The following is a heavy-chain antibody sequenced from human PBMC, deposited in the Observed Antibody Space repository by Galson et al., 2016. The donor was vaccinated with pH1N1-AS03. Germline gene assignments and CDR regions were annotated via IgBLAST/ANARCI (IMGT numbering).Heavy chain of an antibody. CDR2: INHNNGVT. CDR1: GYIFTGFY. Sequence: PVKVSCKASGYIFTGFYVHWVRRAPGQGLEWMGWINHNNGVTNYAQKFQAWVTMTGDTSISTAYLELYGLKSADTAVYYFARAPRGPCSSATCATTYYFGMDVWGQGTTVIVSS. D-gene: IGHD2/OR15-2a*01. J-gene: IGHJ6*02. CDR3: ARAPRGPCSSATCATTYYFGMDV. V-gene: IGHV1-2*04.